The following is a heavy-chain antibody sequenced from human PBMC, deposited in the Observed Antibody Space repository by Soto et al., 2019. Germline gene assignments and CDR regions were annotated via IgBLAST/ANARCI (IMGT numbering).Heavy chain of an antibody. CDR3: ARSTGRYYYYYGMDV. D-gene: IGHD1-1*01. CDR1: GFTFSSYD. CDR2: IGTAGDT. J-gene: IGHJ6*02. Sequence: GGSLRLSCAASGFTFSSYDMHWVRQATGKGLEWVSAIGTAGDTYYPGSVKGRFTISRENAKNSLYLQMNSLRAEDTAVYYCARSTGRYYYYYGMDVWGQGTTVTVSS. V-gene: IGHV3-13*01.